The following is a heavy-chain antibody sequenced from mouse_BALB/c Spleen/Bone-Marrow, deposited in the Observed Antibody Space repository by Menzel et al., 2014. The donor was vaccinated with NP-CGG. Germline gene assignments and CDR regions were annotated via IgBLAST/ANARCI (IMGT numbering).Heavy chain of an antibody. CDR2: IYPGDGDT. CDR1: GYAFSSSW. V-gene: IGHV1-82*01. D-gene: IGHD2-4*01. CDR3: ARSDYDYENY. Sequence: QVQLQQSGPELVKPGASVKISCKASGYAFSSSWMNWVKQRPGQGLEWIGRIYPGDGDTNYNGKFKGKATLTADKPSSTVYMQVSGVTSVACAVYFCARSDYDYENYWGQGTTLTVSS. J-gene: IGHJ2*01.